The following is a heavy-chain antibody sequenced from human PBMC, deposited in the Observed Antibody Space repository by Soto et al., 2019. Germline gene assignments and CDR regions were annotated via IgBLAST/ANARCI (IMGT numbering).Heavy chain of an antibody. Sequence: GGSLRLSCAASGFTFSNYAMSWVRQAPGKGLEWVSLTSWDGDTTYYADSVRGRFTISRDNRKNSLYLQMNSLRDEDTALYYCAKDVSSRLLLRIDSWGQGTLVTVSS. J-gene: IGHJ4*02. CDR1: GFTFSNYA. CDR3: AKDVSSRLLLRIDS. D-gene: IGHD2-21*01. V-gene: IGHV3-43D*04. CDR2: TSWDGDTT.